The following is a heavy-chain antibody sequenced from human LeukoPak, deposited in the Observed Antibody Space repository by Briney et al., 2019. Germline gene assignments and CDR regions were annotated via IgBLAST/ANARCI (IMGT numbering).Heavy chain of an antibody. D-gene: IGHD3-22*01. J-gene: IGHJ4*02. V-gene: IGHV3-23*01. CDR1: GFTFSSYG. CDR3: AKPNTHYYDSSGYYY. CDR2: ISGSGGST. Sequence: GGSLRLSCAASGFTFSSYGMSWVRQAPRKGLEWVSAISGSGGSTYYADSVKGRFTISRDNSKNTLYLQMNSLRAEDTAVYYCAKPNTHYYDSSGYYYWGQGTLVTVSS.